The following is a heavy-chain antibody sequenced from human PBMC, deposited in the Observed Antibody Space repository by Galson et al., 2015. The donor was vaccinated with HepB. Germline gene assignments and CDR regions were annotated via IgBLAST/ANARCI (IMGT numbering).Heavy chain of an antibody. Sequence: ETLSLTCTVSGGSIISYYWSWIRPPPGKGLEWIGYIYYSGSTNYNPSLKSRVTISVDTSKNQFSLKLSSVTAADTAVYYCARVGQSLADIVVVPENWFDPWGQGTLVTVSS. CDR1: GGSIISYY. CDR2: IYYSGST. V-gene: IGHV4-59*01. D-gene: IGHD2-2*01. CDR3: ARVGQSLADIVVVPENWFDP. J-gene: IGHJ5*02.